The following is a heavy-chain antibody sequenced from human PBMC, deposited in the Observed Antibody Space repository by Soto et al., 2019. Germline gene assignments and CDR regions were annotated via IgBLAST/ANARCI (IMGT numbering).Heavy chain of an antibody. CDR2: IIPIFGTA. Sequence: QVQPVQSGAEVKKPGASVKVSCKASGYTFTSYGISWVRQAPGQGLEWMGWIIPIFGTANYAQKFQGRVTITADESTSTAYMELSSLRSEDTAVYYCARDTHYGSGPSRELWGQGTLVTVSS. D-gene: IGHD3-10*01. CDR3: ARDTHYGSGPSREL. J-gene: IGHJ4*02. CDR1: GYTFTSYG. V-gene: IGHV1-69*13.